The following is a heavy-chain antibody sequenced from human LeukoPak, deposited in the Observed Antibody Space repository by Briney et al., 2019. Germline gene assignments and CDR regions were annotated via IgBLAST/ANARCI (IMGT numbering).Heavy chain of an antibody. Sequence: PGGSLRLSCAASGFTFSSYSMNWVRQAPGKGLEWVSGISGSGGNTYYTDSVRGRLSIFRDNSKNTLYLQMNSLRAEDTAVYYCARDMYTYDYVWGSYRYFDYWGQGTLVTVSS. V-gene: IGHV3-23*01. CDR3: ARDMYTYDYVWGSYRYFDY. J-gene: IGHJ4*02. D-gene: IGHD3-16*02. CDR2: ISGSGGNT. CDR1: GFTFSSYS.